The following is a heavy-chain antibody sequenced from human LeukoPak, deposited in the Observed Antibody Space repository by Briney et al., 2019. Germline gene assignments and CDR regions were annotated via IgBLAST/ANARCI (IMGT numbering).Heavy chain of an antibody. D-gene: IGHD2-8*02. CDR3: TRVQAGRSGLMDV. J-gene: IGHJ6*02. Sequence: PGGSLRLSCAASGFALSNYWMHWVRQAPGEGLVWVSRVDPAGTTTNYADSVTGRFTASRDNAKNTFYLQLNSLRAEDTALYYCTRVQAGRSGLMDVLGRGTPVTVYS. CDR2: VDPAGTTT. V-gene: IGHV3-74*01. CDR1: GFALSNYW.